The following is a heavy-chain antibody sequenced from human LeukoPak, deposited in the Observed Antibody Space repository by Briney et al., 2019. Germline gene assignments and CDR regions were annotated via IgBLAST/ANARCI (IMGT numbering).Heavy chain of an antibody. J-gene: IGHJ4*02. CDR2: IVVGSGNT. V-gene: IGHV1-58*02. D-gene: IGHD1-26*01. Sequence: SVKVSCKASGFTFTSSAMQWVRQARGQRLEWIGWIVVGSGNTNYAQKLQERVTITRDMSTSTAYMELSSLRSEDTAVYYCAARSTNSGSLGVFDYWGQGTLVTVSS. CDR1: GFTFTSSA. CDR3: AARSTNSGSLGVFDY.